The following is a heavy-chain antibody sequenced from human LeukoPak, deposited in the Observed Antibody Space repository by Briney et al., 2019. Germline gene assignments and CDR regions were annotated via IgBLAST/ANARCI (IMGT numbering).Heavy chain of an antibody. J-gene: IGHJ4*02. CDR1: GFGFSSHG. Sequence: GGSLRLPCAASGFGFSSHGMNWVRQAPGKGLEWVSTINFNGGRTYYADSVKGRFSVSRDNSKNTLFLQMNSLRVEDTAVYYCAKGGLGSWAGITGDWGQGTLVSVSS. CDR3: AKGGLGSWAGITGD. CDR2: INFNGGRT. V-gene: IGHV3-23*01. D-gene: IGHD3-10*01.